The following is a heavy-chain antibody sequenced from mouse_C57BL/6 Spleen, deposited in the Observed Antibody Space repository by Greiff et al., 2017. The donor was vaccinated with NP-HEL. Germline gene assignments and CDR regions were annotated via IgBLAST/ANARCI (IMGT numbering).Heavy chain of an antibody. V-gene: IGHV1-42*01. J-gene: IGHJ1*03. Sequence: EVQLQQSGPELVKPGASVKISCKASGYSFTGYYMNWVKQSPEKSLEWIGEINPSTGGTTYNQKFNAKATLTVDKSSSTAYMQLKSLTSEDSAVYDCARYGAYWYFDVWGTGTTVTVSS. CDR1: GYSFTGYY. D-gene: IGHD1-1*02. CDR2: INPSTGGT. CDR3: ARYGAYWYFDV.